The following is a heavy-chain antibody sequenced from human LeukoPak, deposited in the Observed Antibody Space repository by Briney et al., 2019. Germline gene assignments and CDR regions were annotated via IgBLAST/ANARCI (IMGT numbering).Heavy chain of an antibody. V-gene: IGHV3-30*18. J-gene: IGHJ5*02. Sequence: GGSLRLSCAASGFTFSNYGMHWVRQAPGKGLEWVAVISYDGNNKYYTDSMKGRFSISRDNSKNTLYLQMNSLRAEDTAVYYCAKAPGIAASLGGGDWFDPWGQGTLVTVSS. CDR1: GFTFSNYG. D-gene: IGHD6-13*01. CDR3: AKAPGIAASLGGGDWFDP. CDR2: ISYDGNNK.